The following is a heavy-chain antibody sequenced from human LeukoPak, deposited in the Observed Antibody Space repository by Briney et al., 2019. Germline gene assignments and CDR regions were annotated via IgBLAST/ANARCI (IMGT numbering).Heavy chain of an antibody. V-gene: IGHV3-43D*03. J-gene: IGHJ4*02. CDR1: GFTFDDYA. Sequence: GGSLRLSCAASGFTFDDYAMHWVRQAPGKGLEWVSLISWDGGNIYYADSMKGRFTISRDNSKNSLYLQMNSLRAEDSAFYYCAKAAIRYTSRWNNFDYWGQGTLVTVSS. CDR2: ISWDGGNI. D-gene: IGHD6-13*01. CDR3: AKAAIRYTSRWNNFDY.